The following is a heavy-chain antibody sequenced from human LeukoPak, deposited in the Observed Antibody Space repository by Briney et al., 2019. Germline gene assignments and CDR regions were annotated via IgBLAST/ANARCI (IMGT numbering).Heavy chain of an antibody. J-gene: IGHJ6*03. V-gene: IGHV3-13*01. CDR1: GFSFSSYA. CDR3: ARDRGGGHMDV. D-gene: IGHD2-15*01. CDR2: IGTTGDT. Sequence: GGSLRLSCAASGFSFSSYAMSWVRQAPGKGLEWVSAIGTTGDTYYPGSVKGRFTISRENAKNSLYLQMNSLRAGDTAVYYCARDRGGGHMDVWGKGTTVTISS.